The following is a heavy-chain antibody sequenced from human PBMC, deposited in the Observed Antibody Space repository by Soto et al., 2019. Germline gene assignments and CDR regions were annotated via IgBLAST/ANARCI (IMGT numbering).Heavy chain of an antibody. CDR3: VRAGWLVP. Sequence: QVQLVQSGAEVKKPGSSVKVSCKASGGTFSSYTISWVRQAPGQGLEWMGRIIPILGIANYAQKFQGRVMITADTSTSTAYMDLSSLSSEESGVYYCVRAGWLVPWGQGTLVTVSS. J-gene: IGHJ5*02. CDR1: GGTFSSYT. CDR2: IIPILGIA. V-gene: IGHV1-69*02.